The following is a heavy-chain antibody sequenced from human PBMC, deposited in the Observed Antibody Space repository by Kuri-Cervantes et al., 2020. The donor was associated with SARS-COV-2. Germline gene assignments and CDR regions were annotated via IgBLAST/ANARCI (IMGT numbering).Heavy chain of an antibody. CDR1: GGSISSSDYY. D-gene: IGHD4-11*01. V-gene: IGHV4-39*01. J-gene: IGHJ4*02. CDR3: ARGWTTVTTPYLDC. CDR2: IYYSGST. Sequence: GSLRLSCTVPGGSISSSDYYWDWIRQPPGKGLEWIGSIYYSGSTYNNPSLKSRVTISADTSKNQFSLKLSSVTAADTAVYYCARGWTTVTTPYLDCWGQRTLVTVSS.